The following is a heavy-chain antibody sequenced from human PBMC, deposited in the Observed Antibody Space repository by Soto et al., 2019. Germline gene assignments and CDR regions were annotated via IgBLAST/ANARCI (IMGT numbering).Heavy chain of an antibody. D-gene: IGHD4-17*01. V-gene: IGHV1-69*08. Sequence: QVQRVQSGAEVKKPGSSVKVSCKASGGTFSSYTSSWVRQAPGQGLEWMGRIIPILGIANYAQKFQGRVTITADKSTSTAYMELSSLRSEDTAVYYCARDPPSTVTTRPWFDPWGQRTLVTVSS. CDR1: GGTFSSYT. CDR2: IIPILGIA. J-gene: IGHJ5*02. CDR3: ARDPPSTVTTRPWFDP.